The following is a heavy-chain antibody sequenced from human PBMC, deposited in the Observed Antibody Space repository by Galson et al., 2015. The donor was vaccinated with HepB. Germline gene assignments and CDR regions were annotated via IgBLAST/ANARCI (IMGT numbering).Heavy chain of an antibody. CDR1: GGTFSSYA. J-gene: IGHJ4*02. CDR3: AREAVPATAISRGQYYFDY. V-gene: IGHV1-69*13. D-gene: IGHD2-2*01. Sequence: SVKVSCKASGGTFSSYAISWVRQAPGQGLEWMGGIIPIFGTANYAQKFQGRVTITADESTSTAYMELSSLRSEDTAVYYCAREAVPATAISRGQYYFDYWGQGTLVTVSS. CDR2: IIPIFGTA.